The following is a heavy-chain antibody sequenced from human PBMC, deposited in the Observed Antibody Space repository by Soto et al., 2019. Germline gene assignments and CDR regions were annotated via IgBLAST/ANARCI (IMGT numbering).Heavy chain of an antibody. D-gene: IGHD2-15*01. CDR3: ARVIFSGRTCLDGLDV. J-gene: IGHJ6*02. Sequence: PSQTLSLTCAISGDSVSSINACWNWIRQSPSRGLEWLGRTYYRSKWFYDYAVSVKSRRTIDTDTSKNQFSLQLTSVTPEDTAIYYCARVIFSGRTCLDGLDVWGPGISVTLS. V-gene: IGHV6-1*01. CDR2: TYYRSKWFY. CDR1: GDSVSSINAC.